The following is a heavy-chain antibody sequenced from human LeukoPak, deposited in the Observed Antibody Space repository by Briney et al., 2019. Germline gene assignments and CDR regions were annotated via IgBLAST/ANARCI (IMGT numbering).Heavy chain of an antibody. CDR3: ASANPTPRGINFDS. CDR2: INGADYST. J-gene: IGHJ4*02. Sequence: GGSLRLSCAASGFTFRTSAMSWVRQAPGKGLQWDSSINGADYSTYYADSVKGRFTISRDSSKNILYLQMNSLRTDDTALYYCASANPTPRGINFDSWGQGTLVTVSS. V-gene: IGHV3-23*01. D-gene: IGHD3-10*01. CDR1: GFTFRTSA.